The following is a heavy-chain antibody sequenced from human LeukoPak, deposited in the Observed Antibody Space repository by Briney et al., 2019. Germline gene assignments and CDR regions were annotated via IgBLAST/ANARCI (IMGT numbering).Heavy chain of an antibody. CDR3: ARLERQLVYTFDC. Sequence: GGSLRLSCAASGFTFSHDWMRWLRQAPGKGLEWVANINGEGGGIYYVDSVKGRFTTSRYNAKKSLYLQMNSLRDQDTAVYYCARLERQLVYTFDCWGQGTLVTVSS. V-gene: IGHV3-7*01. CDR1: GFTFSHDW. J-gene: IGHJ4*02. CDR2: INGEGGGI. D-gene: IGHD1-1*01.